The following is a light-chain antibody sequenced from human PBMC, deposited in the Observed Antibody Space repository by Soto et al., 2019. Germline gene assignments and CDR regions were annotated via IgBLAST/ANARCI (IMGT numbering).Light chain of an antibody. V-gene: IGKV3-20*01. CDR3: QQYGVSVT. CDR1: QTVISNH. CDR2: GAS. Sequence: LVLTQSPGTLSLSPGERATLSCRASQTVISNHLAWYQQKVGQSPRLLISGASTRATGIPDRFSASGSRTDFTLTISGLEPEDFAVYYCQQYGVSVTFGGGTKVEMK. J-gene: IGKJ4*01.